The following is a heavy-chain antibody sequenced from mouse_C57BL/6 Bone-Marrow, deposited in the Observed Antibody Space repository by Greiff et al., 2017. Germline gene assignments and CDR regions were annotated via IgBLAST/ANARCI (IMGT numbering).Heavy chain of an antibody. J-gene: IGHJ4*01. CDR3: ARHDSFYYYAMDY. CDR1: GFTFSDYG. V-gene: IGHV5-15*01. D-gene: IGHD2-4*01. Sequence: EVKLMESGGGLVQPGGSLKLSCAASGFTFSDYGMAWVRQAPRKGPEWVAFISNLAYSIYYADTVTGRFTISRENAKNTLYLEMSSLRSEDTAMYYCARHDSFYYYAMDYWGQGTSVTVSS. CDR2: ISNLAYSI.